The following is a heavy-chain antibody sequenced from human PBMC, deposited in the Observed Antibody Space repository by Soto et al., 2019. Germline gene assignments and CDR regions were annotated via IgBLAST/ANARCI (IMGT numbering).Heavy chain of an antibody. CDR1: GFTFSSYA. CDR3: AKDLLRFLEWLSPNYYFDY. Sequence: EVQLVESGGGLVQPGGSLRLSCAASGFTFSSYAMSWVRQAPGKGLEWVSAISGSGGSTYYADSVKGRFTISRDNSKNTLYLQMNSLRAEDTAVYYCAKDLLRFLEWLSPNYYFDYWGQGTLVTVSS. D-gene: IGHD3-3*01. J-gene: IGHJ4*02. V-gene: IGHV3-23*04. CDR2: ISGSGGST.